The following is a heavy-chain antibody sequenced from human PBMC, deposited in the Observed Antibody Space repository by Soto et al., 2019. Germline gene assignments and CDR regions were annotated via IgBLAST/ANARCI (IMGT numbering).Heavy chain of an antibody. CDR1: GFIFSYYG. CDR2: NSPDGKNK. V-gene: IGHV3-30*18. D-gene: IGHD6-6*01. CDR3: AKEHGDESSSPDDY. Sequence: QAHLVESGGAVVQPGGSLRLSCTSSGFIFSYYGLHWVRQAPGKGLEWVATNSPDGKNKHYADSVRGRFIISRDSSKNTLYLEMNSLRVDDTAVYYCAKEHGDESSSPDDYWGQGTLVTVSS. J-gene: IGHJ4*02.